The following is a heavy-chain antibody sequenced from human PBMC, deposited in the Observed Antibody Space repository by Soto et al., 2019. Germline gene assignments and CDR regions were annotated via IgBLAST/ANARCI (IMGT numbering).Heavy chain of an antibody. Sequence: PGGSLRLSCAASGFTFSNYSMNWVRQAPGKGLEWVSSISSSSSYIYYADSVKGRFTISRDNAKNSLYLQMNSLRAEDTAVYYCARDWGYCSSTSCYGGDYYYYMDVWGKGTTVTVSS. CDR2: ISSSSSYI. V-gene: IGHV3-21*01. CDR3: ARDWGYCSSTSCYGGDYYYYMDV. J-gene: IGHJ6*03. CDR1: GFTFSNYS. D-gene: IGHD2-2*01.